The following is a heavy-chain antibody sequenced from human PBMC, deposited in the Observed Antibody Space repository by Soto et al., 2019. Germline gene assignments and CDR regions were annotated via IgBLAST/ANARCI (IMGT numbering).Heavy chain of an antibody. Sequence: SETLSLTCTVSGGSISSYYWSWIRQPPGKGLEWIGYIYYSGSTNYNPSLKSRVTISVDTSKNQFSLKLSSVTAADTAVYYCARHPGEYSGYDGAEPSALDYWGQGTLVTVSS. V-gene: IGHV4-59*08. CDR3: ARHPGEYSGYDGAEPSALDY. D-gene: IGHD5-12*01. CDR2: IYYSGST. CDR1: GGSISSYY. J-gene: IGHJ4*02.